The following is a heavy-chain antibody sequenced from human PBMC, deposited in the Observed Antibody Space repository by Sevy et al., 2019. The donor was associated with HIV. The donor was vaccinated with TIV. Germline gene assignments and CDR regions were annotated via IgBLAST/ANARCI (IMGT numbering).Heavy chain of an antibody. CDR1: GGSITSLY. CDR2: INYNGHI. CDR3: AGENAWGRGYS. J-gene: IGHJ4*02. Sequence: SETLSLTCTVSGGSITSLYWNWIRQPPGKGLESIANINYNGHINYNPSLKSRVTLSLDTSKNQFSLRLSSVTAADTAMYYCAGENAWGRGYSWGQGTLVTVSS. D-gene: IGHD1-26*01. V-gene: IGHV4-59*08.